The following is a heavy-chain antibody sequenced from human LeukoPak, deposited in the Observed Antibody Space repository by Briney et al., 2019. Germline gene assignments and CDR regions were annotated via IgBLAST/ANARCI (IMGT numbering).Heavy chain of an antibody. V-gene: IGHV3-21*01. CDR2: ISSSSSDI. CDR1: GLTFSSYS. D-gene: IGHD5-18*01. Sequence: GGSLRLSCAASGLTFSSYSMNWVRQAPGKGLEWVSSISSSSSDIYFADSVKGRFTVSRDNAKNSLYLQMNSLRAEDTAVYYCAKDIRYSYGYLGYGMDVWGQGTTVTVSS. J-gene: IGHJ6*02. CDR3: AKDIRYSYGYLGYGMDV.